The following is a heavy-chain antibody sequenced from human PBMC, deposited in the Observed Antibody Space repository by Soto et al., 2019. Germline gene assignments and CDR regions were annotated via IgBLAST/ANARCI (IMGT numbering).Heavy chain of an antibody. CDR2: ISYDGSNK. Sequence: QVQLVESGGGVVQPGRSLRLSCAASGFTFSSYGMHWVRQAPGKGLAWVAVISYDGSNKYYADSVKGRFTISRDNSKNTLYLQMNSLRAEDTAVYYCAKGYCSGGSCYGIPWFDPWGQGTLVTVSS. D-gene: IGHD2-15*01. CDR1: GFTFSSYG. CDR3: AKGYCSGGSCYGIPWFDP. J-gene: IGHJ5*02. V-gene: IGHV3-30*18.